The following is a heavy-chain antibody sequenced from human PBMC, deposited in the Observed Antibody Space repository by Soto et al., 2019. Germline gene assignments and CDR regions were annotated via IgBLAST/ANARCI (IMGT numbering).Heavy chain of an antibody. Sequence: SETLSLTCTVSGGSISSSSYYWGWIRQPPGKGLEWIGSIYYSGSTYYNPSLKSRVTISVDTSKNQFSLKLSSVTAADTAVYYCARGLLRGYSGYDSLDYWGQGTLVTVSS. J-gene: IGHJ4*02. D-gene: IGHD5-12*01. V-gene: IGHV4-39*07. CDR1: GGSISSSSYY. CDR3: ARGLLRGYSGYDSLDY. CDR2: IYYSGST.